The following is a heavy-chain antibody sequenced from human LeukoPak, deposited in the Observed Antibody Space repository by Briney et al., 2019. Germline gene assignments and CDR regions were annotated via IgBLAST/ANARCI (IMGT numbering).Heavy chain of an antibody. Sequence: PGGSLRLSCAASGFTLSDYYMSWIRQAPGKGLEWLSYISNSGDYIHYTDSVKGRFTNSRDNARNLLYLQMNSLRADDTAVYYCVRDSGVHDYWGQGTLVTVSS. CDR1: GFTLSDYY. J-gene: IGHJ4*02. D-gene: IGHD3-10*01. CDR2: ISNSGDYI. V-gene: IGHV3-11*01. CDR3: VRDSGVHDY.